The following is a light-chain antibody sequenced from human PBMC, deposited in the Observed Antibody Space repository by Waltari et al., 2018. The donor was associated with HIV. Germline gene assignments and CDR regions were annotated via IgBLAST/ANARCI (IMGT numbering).Light chain of an antibody. CDR3: SSYTSSSTLG. CDR2: EVS. Sequence: QSALTQPASVSGSPGQSITISCTGTSSDVGGYNYVSWYQQHPGKAPKRMIYEVSNRPSGVSKRFSGSKAGNTASLTISGLQAEDEADYYCSSYTSSSTLGFGGGTKLTVL. J-gene: IGLJ3*02. CDR1: SSDVGGYNY. V-gene: IGLV2-14*01.